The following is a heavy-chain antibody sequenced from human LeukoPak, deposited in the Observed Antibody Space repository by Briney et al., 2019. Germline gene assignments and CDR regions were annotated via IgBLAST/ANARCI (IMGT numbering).Heavy chain of an antibody. J-gene: IGHJ3*02. CDR1: GFTFSSYS. CDR2: ISGSGGST. Sequence: GGSLRLSCAASGFTFSSYSMNWARQAPGKGLEWVSAISGSGGSTYYADSVKGRFTISRDNSKNTLYLQMNSLRAEDTAVYYCAKDLTSGYDYAAFDIWGQGTMVTVSS. CDR3: AKDLTSGYDYAAFDI. V-gene: IGHV3-23*01. D-gene: IGHD5-12*01.